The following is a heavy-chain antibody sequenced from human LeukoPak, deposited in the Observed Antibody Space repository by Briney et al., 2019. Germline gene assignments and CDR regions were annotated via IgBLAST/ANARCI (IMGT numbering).Heavy chain of an antibody. CDR1: GYTFTSYD. CDR3: ARVVKDYYDSSGPKNWFDP. V-gene: IGHV1-8*01. CDR2: MNPNSGNT. D-gene: IGHD3-22*01. Sequence: ASAKVSCKASGYTFTSYDINWVRQATGQGLEWMGWMNPNSGNTGYAQKFQGRVTMTRNTSISTAYMELSSLRSEDTAVYYCARVVKDYYDSSGPKNWFDPWGQGTLVTVSS. J-gene: IGHJ5*02.